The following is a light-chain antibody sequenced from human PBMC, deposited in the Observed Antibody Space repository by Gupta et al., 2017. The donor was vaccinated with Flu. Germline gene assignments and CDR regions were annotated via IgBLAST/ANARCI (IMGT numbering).Light chain of an antibody. CDR2: VDS. CDR1: SSDVGGYNY. CDR3: RSYTTTNTLVV. Sequence: QSALNQPASVSGSPGQAITISRTGTSSDVGGYNYVSWYQQHPATAPKLMCFVDSNRPSGVPNRFACSKAGKTALPNTXGXQAEDGXYYYCRSYTTTNTLVVFGGGTKLTVL. J-gene: IGLJ2*01. V-gene: IGLV2-14*01.